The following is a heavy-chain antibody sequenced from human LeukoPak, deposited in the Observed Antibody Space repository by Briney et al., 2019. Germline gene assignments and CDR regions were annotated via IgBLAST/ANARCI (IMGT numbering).Heavy chain of an antibody. CDR2: ISGSGEST. J-gene: IGHJ4*02. CDR3: AKEAYYDILTKTDY. D-gene: IGHD3-9*01. Sequence: GGSLRLSCAASGFTFSTYAMSWVRQAPGKGLEWVSAISGSGESTYYADSVKGRFTISRDNSKNTVYLQMNSLRAEDTAVYYCAKEAYYDILTKTDYWGQGTLVTVSS. CDR1: GFTFSTYA. V-gene: IGHV3-23*01.